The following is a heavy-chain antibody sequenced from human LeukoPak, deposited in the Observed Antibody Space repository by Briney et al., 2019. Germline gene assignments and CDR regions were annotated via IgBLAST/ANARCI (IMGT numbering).Heavy chain of an antibody. J-gene: IGHJ3*02. D-gene: IGHD1-26*01. CDR2: INDSGTT. V-gene: IGHV4-59*11. CDR3: AREWENGYHAFHI. CDR1: GDSLSNHY. Sequence: SETLSLTCSVSGDSLSNHYWSWIRLPPGKGLEWIGYINDSGTTKYNPSLRSRVTISVATSKSQFSLKLRSMTAADTALYYCAREWENGYHAFHIWGQGTMVTVSS.